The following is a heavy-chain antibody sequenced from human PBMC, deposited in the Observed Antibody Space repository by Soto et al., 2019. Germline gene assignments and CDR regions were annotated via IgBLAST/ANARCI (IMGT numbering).Heavy chain of an antibody. Sequence: ASMKASCKASGYTFTSYAMHWVRQAPGQKLEWMGWINAGNGNTKYSQKFQGRVTITRDTSASTAYMELSSLRSEDTAVYYCASPKPHYYYYGMDVWGQGTTVTVS. CDR1: GYTFTSYA. V-gene: IGHV1-3*01. J-gene: IGHJ6*02. CDR3: ASPKPHYYYYGMDV. CDR2: INAGNGNT.